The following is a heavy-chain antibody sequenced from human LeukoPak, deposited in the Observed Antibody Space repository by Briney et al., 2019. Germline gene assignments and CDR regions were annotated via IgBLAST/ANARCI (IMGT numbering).Heavy chain of an antibody. D-gene: IGHD2-8*01. Sequence: SETLSLTCTVSGGSISSSSYYWGWIRQPPGKGLEWIGSIYYSGRTYYNPSLKSRVTISVDTSKNQFSLKLSSVTAADTAVYYCARLMDWFDPWGQGTLVTVSS. CDR2: IYYSGRT. CDR1: GGSISSSSYY. V-gene: IGHV4-39*01. CDR3: ARLMDWFDP. J-gene: IGHJ5*02.